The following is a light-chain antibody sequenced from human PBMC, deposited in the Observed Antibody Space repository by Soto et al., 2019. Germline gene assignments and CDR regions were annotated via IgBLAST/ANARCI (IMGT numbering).Light chain of an antibody. CDR2: HTS. CDR3: QRYDNWPLT. J-gene: IGKJ4*01. CDR1: QSISGN. Sequence: EIVMTQSPATLSVSPGGSATLSCRASQSISGNLAWYQQKPGLAPRLLIYHTSTRATGVPARFSGSGSGTEFSLTISSLQSEDSAVYYCQRYDNWPLTFGGGTKVDIK. V-gene: IGKV3-15*01.